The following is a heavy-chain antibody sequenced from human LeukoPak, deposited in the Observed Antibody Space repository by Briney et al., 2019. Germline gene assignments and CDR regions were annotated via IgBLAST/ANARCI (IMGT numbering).Heavy chain of an antibody. V-gene: IGHV4-30-2*01. J-gene: IGHJ4*02. Sequence: SETLSLTCTVSGGSISSGGYYWSWIRQPPGKGLEWIGYIYHSGSTYYNPSLKSRVTISVDTSKNQFSLRLSSVTAADTAVYYCVRHARYFDWLSIWGQGPLVTVSS. CDR3: VRHARYFDWLSI. CDR1: GGSISSGGYY. CDR2: IYHSGST. D-gene: IGHD3-9*01.